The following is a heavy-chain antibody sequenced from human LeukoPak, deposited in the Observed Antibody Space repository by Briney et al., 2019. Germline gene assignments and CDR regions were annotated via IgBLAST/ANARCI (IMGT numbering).Heavy chain of an antibody. CDR3: ARDSHCSSTSCYPDY. J-gene: IGHJ4*02. Sequence: SVKVSCKASGGTFSSYAISWVRQAPGQGLEWMGGIIPIFGTANYAQKFQGRVTIIADESTSTAYMELSSLRSEDTAVYYCARDSHCSSTSCYPDYWGQGTLVTVSS. CDR2: IIPIFGTA. CDR1: GGTFSSYA. D-gene: IGHD2-2*01. V-gene: IGHV1-69*13.